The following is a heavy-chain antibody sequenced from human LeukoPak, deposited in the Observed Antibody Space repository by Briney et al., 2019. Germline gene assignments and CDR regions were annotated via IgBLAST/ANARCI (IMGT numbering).Heavy chain of an antibody. V-gene: IGHV1-46*01. Sequence: ASLKVSCKASGYTFTSYYLHWVRQALRQGLERMGIINPSGGSTSYAQKFQGRVTMTRDTSTSTVHMELSSLRSEDTAVYYCARSRRHCSGGSWYSGVRSEFDYWGQGTLVTVSS. D-gene: IGHD2-15*01. CDR1: GYTFTSYY. CDR3: ARSRRHCSGGSWYSGVRSEFDY. CDR2: INPSGGST. J-gene: IGHJ4*02.